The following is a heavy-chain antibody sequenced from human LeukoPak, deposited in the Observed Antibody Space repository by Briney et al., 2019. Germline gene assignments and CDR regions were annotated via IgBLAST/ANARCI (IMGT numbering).Heavy chain of an antibody. CDR1: GFSFSNAW. V-gene: IGHV3-23*01. J-gene: IGHJ3*02. D-gene: IGHD3/OR15-3a*01. CDR3: AKQWRGTGDAFDI. Sequence: GGSLRLSCAASGFSFSNAWMSWVRQAPGKGLEWVSTISGSGVSTYYADSVKGRFTISRDTSKNTLYLQMNSQRAEDTAVYYCAKQWRGTGDAFDIWGQGTVVTFSS. CDR2: ISGSGVST.